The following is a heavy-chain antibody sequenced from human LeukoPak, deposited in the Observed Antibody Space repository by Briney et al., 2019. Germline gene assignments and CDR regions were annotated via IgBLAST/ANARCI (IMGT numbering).Heavy chain of an antibody. J-gene: IGHJ4*02. V-gene: IGHV1-69*04. CDR3: ARGGDYYDSSGYYPYYFDY. Sequence: SVKASCKASGGTFSSYAISWVRQAPGQGLEWMGRIIPILGIANYAQKFQGRVTMTRDMSTSTVYMVLSILRSEDTAVYYCARGGDYYDSSGYYPYYFDYWGQGTLVTVSS. CDR2: IIPILGIA. D-gene: IGHD3-22*01. CDR1: GGTFSSYA.